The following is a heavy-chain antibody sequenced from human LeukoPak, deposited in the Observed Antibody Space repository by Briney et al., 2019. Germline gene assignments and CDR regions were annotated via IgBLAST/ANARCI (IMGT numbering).Heavy chain of an antibody. V-gene: IGHV1-46*01. CDR2: INPSGGST. CDR1: GYTFTSYY. D-gene: IGHD5-18*01. J-gene: IGHJ3*02. CDR3: ARDWLPIELWSNDAFDI. Sequence: ASVKVSCKASGYTFTSYYIHWVRQAPGHGLEWMGIINPSGGSTTYAQKFQGRVTMTRDTSTSTVYMELSSLRSEDTAVYYCARDWLPIELWSNDAFDIWGQGTMVTVSS.